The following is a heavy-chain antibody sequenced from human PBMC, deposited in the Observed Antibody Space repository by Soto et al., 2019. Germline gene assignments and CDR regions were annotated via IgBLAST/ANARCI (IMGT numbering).Heavy chain of an antibody. J-gene: IGHJ5*02. CDR2: MNPNSGNT. V-gene: IGHV1-8*01. CDR3: ARGWVGAARRGWFDP. D-gene: IGHD6-6*01. Sequence: QVQLVQSGAEVKKPGASVKVSCKASGYTFTSYDINWVRQATGQGLEWMGWMNPNSGNTGYAPKCQGRGAMTSNTSTSTAYRELSSLRSEDAAVYYCARGWVGAARRGWFDPWGQGTLVTVSS. CDR1: GYTFTSYD.